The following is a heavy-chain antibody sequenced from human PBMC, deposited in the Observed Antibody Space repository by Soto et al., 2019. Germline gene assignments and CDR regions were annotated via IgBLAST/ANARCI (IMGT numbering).Heavy chain of an antibody. J-gene: IGHJ4*02. CDR2: LHFSGST. V-gene: IGHV4-30-4*08. CDR1: GDSLNIQNDY. Sequence: SETLSLTCTISGDSLNIQNDYWTWIRHLPGKGLQWIGYLHFSGSTYYNPSLESRVSISTDTAKTQFSLELTSVTVADTAVYYCARGASSMYYYDSSALSSYYFDYWGQGTLVTVSS. CDR3: ARGASSMYYYDSSALSSYYFDY. D-gene: IGHD3-22*01.